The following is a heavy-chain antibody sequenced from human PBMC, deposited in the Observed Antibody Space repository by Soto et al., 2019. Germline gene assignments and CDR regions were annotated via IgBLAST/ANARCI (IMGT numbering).Heavy chain of an antibody. Sequence: QVQLVQSGAEVKKPGASVKVSCKASGYTFTNYGISWVRQAPGQGLEWMGWISAYNGNTKYAQKLQGRVTMTTDTATSTAYMELRSLRYDDTAVYYCARGVGSGRSYNQYNWFDPWGQGTLVTVSS. CDR2: ISAYNGNT. D-gene: IGHD3-10*01. CDR3: ARGVGSGRSYNQYNWFDP. CDR1: GYTFTNYG. J-gene: IGHJ5*02. V-gene: IGHV1-18*01.